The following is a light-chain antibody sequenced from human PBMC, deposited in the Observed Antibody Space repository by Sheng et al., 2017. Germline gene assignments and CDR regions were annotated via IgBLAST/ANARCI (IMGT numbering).Light chain of an antibody. CDR2: GAS. J-gene: IGKJ4*01. CDR3: QQYDDWPPLT. Sequence: EIVLTQSPGTLSLSPGERATLSCRASQSVSRSYLAWYQKKPGQAPRLLIYGASARATGIPARFSGSGSGTEFTLTISSLQSEDFAVYYCQQYDDWPPLTFGGGPRWRSN. V-gene: IGKV3-15*01. CDR1: QSVSRSY.